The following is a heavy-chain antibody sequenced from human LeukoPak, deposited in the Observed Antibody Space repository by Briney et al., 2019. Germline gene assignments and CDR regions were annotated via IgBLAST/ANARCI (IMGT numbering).Heavy chain of an antibody. CDR1: GFTFSSYW. J-gene: IGHJ6*02. CDR2: INKDGSEK. D-gene: IGHD3-10*01. CDR3: ATFITSTALGDGMDV. Sequence: GGSLRLSCAASGFTFSSYWMTWVRQAPGKGLEWVANINKDGSEKNYVDSVKGRFTISRDNAKNSLYLQMNSLRAEDTAVYYCATFITSTALGDGMDVWGQGTTVTVSS. V-gene: IGHV3-7*01.